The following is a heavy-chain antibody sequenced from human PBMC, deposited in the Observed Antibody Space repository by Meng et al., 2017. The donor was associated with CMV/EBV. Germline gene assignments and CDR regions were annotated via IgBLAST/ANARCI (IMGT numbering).Heavy chain of an antibody. CDR1: GYTFTSYY. CDR3: ARGNTINSGSYFYYFDY. V-gene: IGHV1-46*01. CDR2: INPSGGST. J-gene: IGHJ4*02. D-gene: IGHD1-26*01. Sequence: ASVKVSCKASGYTFTSYYMHWVRQAPGQGLEWMGIINPSGGSTSYAQKFQGRVTMTRDTSISTAYMELSRLRSDDTAVYYCARGNTINSGSYFYYFDYWGQGTLVPSPQ.